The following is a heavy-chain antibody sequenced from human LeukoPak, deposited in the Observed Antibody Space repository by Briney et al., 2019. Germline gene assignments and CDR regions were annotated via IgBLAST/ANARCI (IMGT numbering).Heavy chain of an antibody. J-gene: IGHJ3*01. CDR2: ISTDGYTT. V-gene: IGHV3-74*01. Sequence: GGSLRLSCAASGLAFSAYKMHWVRQAPRKGLVWVSRISTDGYTTDYADFVQGRFTASRDNTKNTWSLEMNSLRAEDTAMYYCARDDSGPQAFDLWGQGTMVTVSS. CDR3: ARDDSGPQAFDL. CDR1: GLAFSAYK. D-gene: IGHD6-25*01.